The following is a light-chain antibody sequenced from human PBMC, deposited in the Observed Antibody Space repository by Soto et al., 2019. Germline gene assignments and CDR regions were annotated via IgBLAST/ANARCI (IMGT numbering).Light chain of an antibody. Sequence: QSALAQPASVSGSPGQSITFSCTGSNGDIGTYNFVSWYQQQPGKAPKLLIFGVTNRPSGISDRFSGSKSGDTASLTISRLQPEDEADYYCSSYTTSNRLIFGTGTKLTVL. CDR1: NGDIGTYNF. CDR3: SSYTTSNRLI. J-gene: IGLJ1*01. V-gene: IGLV2-14*01. CDR2: GVT.